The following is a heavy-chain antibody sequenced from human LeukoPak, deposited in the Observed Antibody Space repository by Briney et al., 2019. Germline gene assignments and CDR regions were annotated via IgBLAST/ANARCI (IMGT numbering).Heavy chain of an antibody. V-gene: IGHV3-9*03. J-gene: IGHJ4*02. CDR3: AKGDCTNGVCYLDY. CDR1: GFTFDDYA. D-gene: IGHD2-8*01. Sequence: PGGSLRLSCAASGFTFDDYAMHWVRQAPGKGLEWVSGISWNSGSRGYADSVKGRFAISRDNAKNSLYLQMNSLRAEDMALYYCAKGDCTNGVCYLDYWGQGTLVTVSS. CDR2: ISWNSGSR.